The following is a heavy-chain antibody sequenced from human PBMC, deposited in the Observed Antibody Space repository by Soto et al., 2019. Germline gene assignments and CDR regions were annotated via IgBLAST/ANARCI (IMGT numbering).Heavy chain of an antibody. Sequence: QGQLVESGGGVVQPGRSLRLSCAASGFTFTTYGMHWVRQVPGKGLEWLAVIWSDGSNKYYADSVKGRFTISRDNSKNTLYLQTNSVRAEDTGLYYCAREGVGDGYNLDFWGQGTLVTVSS. CDR3: AREGVGDGYNLDF. CDR1: GFTFTTYG. D-gene: IGHD5-12*01. J-gene: IGHJ4*02. V-gene: IGHV3-33*01. CDR2: IWSDGSNK.